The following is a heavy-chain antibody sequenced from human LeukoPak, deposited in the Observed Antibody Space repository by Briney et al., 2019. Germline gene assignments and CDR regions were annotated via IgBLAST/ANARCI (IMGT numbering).Heavy chain of an antibody. V-gene: IGHV3-7*01. CDR1: GFTFSSYW. CDR2: IKPDGSEK. D-gene: IGHD3-10*01. CDR3: ARELYGSGSYWVY. J-gene: IGHJ4*02. Sequence: GGSLRLSCAASGFTFSSYWMSWVRQAPGKGLEWVANIKPDGSEKYYVDSVKGRFTISRDNAKTSLYLQMNSLRAEDTAVYYCARELYGSGSYWVYWGQGTLVTVSS.